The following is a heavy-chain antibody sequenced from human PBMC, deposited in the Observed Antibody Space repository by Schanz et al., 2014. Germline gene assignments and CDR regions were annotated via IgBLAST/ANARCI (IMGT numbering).Heavy chain of an antibody. D-gene: IGHD6-13*01. V-gene: IGHV3-66*02. CDR2: IYSGGST. CDR3: ARGQAAGFYSYYYSMDV. J-gene: IGHJ6*02. Sequence: VQLVESGGSVVQPGRSLRLSCAASGFTVSSNYMSWVRQAPGKGLEWVSVIYSGGSTYYTDSVKGRFTISRDNSRNTLYLQMNRMRAEDTAVYYCARGQAAGFYSYYYSMDVWGQGTTVTVSS. CDR1: GFTVSSNY.